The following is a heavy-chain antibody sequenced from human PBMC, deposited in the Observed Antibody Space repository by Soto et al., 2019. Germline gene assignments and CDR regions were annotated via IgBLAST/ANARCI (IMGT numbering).Heavy chain of an antibody. CDR1: GFTFSSYA. J-gene: IGHJ4*02. Sequence: QVQLVESGGGVVQPGRSLRLSCAASGFTFSSYAMHWVRQAPGKGLEWVAVISYDENNKYYADSVKGRFTISRDISKNTLYLQMNSLRPEDTAVYYCARGEEGSGSSEVEYGGQGTLVTVSS. D-gene: IGHD3-10*01. CDR3: ARGEEGSGSSEVEY. CDR2: ISYDENNK. V-gene: IGHV3-30-3*01.